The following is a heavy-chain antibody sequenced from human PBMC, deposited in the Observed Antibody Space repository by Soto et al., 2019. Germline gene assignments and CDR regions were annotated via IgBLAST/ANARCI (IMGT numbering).Heavy chain of an antibody. CDR3: ARTTFYDIFTAYYSLFDY. Sequence: NPSETLSLPCTVSGGPISSGSFYWSWIRQHPGKGLEWIGHISDSGSSYYNPSLESRVTISVDTSKNQFSLKLSAVTAADTAVYFCARTTFYDIFTAYYSLFDYWGQGTLVT. CDR1: GGPISSGSFY. CDR2: ISDSGSS. D-gene: IGHD3-9*01. J-gene: IGHJ4*02. V-gene: IGHV4-31*03.